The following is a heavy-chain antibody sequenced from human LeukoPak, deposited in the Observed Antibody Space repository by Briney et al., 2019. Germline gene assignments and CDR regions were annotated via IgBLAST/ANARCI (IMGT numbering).Heavy chain of an antibody. D-gene: IGHD4-17*01. CDR3: ARSGTVTTWNY. Sequence: SQTPSLTCTVSGGSISSGGYYWSWIRQHPGKGLEWIGCIYYSGTTYYHPSLTSRVAISVDTSKNQFSLKLSSVTAADTAVYYCARSGTVTTWNYWGQGTLVTVSS. CDR2: IYYSGTT. V-gene: IGHV4-31*03. J-gene: IGHJ4*02. CDR1: GGSISSGGYY.